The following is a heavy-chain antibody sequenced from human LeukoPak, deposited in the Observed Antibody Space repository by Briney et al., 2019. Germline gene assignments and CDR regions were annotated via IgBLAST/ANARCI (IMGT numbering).Heavy chain of an antibody. Sequence: PGGSLRLSCAASGFTFSSYGMHWVRQAPGKGLEWVAVISYDGNNKYYADSVKGRFTVSRDNSKNTLYLQMNSLRAEDTAVYYCAKGPIYGSGSYEFDYWGQGTLVTVSS. CDR2: ISYDGNNK. CDR3: AKGPIYGSGSYEFDY. V-gene: IGHV3-30*18. D-gene: IGHD3-10*01. CDR1: GFTFSSYG. J-gene: IGHJ4*02.